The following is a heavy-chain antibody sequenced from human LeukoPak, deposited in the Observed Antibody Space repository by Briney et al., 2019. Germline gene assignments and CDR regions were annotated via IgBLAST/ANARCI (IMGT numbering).Heavy chain of an antibody. Sequence: GASVKVSCKASGYTFTSYDINWVRQATGQGLEWMGWMNPNSGNTGYAQKFQGRVTITRNTSISTAYMELSSLRSEDTAVYYCARGLSLSSSSDLDYWGQGTLVTVSS. CDR1: GYTFTSYD. CDR2: MNPNSGNT. V-gene: IGHV1-8*03. CDR3: ARGLSLSSSSDLDY. D-gene: IGHD6-6*01. J-gene: IGHJ4*02.